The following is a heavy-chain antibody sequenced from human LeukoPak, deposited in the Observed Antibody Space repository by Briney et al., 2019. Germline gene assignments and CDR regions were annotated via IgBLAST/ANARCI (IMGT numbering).Heavy chain of an antibody. D-gene: IGHD5-24*01. CDR3: ARGGEGYNYVY. CDR1: GGSISSANYY. J-gene: IGHJ4*02. V-gene: IGHV4-30-4*01. Sequence: SQTLSLTCTVSGGSISSANYYWNWIRQPPGKGLEWIGYISYSGSTHYNPSLKSRATISADTSKNQFSLKLTSMTAADTAVYHCARGGEGYNYVYWGQGTLVTVSS. CDR2: ISYSGST.